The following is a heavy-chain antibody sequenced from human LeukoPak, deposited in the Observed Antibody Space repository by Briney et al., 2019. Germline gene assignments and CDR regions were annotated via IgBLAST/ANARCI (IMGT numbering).Heavy chain of an antibody. CDR3: ARCLLFSSTSCYDY. Sequence: SETLSLTCAVYGGSFSGYYWSWIRQPPGKGLEWIGEINHSGSTNYHPSLKSRVTISVDTSKNQFSLKLSSVTAADTAVYYCARCLLFSSTSCYDYWGQGTLVTVSS. V-gene: IGHV4-34*01. D-gene: IGHD2-2*01. CDR2: INHSGST. CDR1: GGSFSGYY. J-gene: IGHJ4*02.